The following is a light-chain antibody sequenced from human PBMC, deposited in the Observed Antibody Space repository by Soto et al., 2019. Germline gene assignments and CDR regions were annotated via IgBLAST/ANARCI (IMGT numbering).Light chain of an antibody. Sequence: EIVLTQSPGTLSLSPGERATLSCRASQSVSSSYLAWYQQKPGQAPRLLLYGASSRATGIPDRFSGSGSGPDFTLTISRLEPEDSAVYYCEQYGSAPWTFGQGAKVEIK. CDR2: GAS. CDR1: QSVSSSY. J-gene: IGKJ1*01. V-gene: IGKV3-20*01. CDR3: EQYGSAPWT.